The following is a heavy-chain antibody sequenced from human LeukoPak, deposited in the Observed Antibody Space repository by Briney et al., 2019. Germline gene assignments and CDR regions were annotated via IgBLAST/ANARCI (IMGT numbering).Heavy chain of an antibody. CDR2: ISWNSGSI. Sequence: PGGSLRLSCAASGFTFDDYAMRWVRQAPGKGLEWVSGISWNSGSIGYADSVKGRFTISRDNAKNSLYLQMNSLRAEDMALYYCAKDMGATCIQLWPDYWGQGTLVTVSS. J-gene: IGHJ4*02. V-gene: IGHV3-9*03. CDR3: AKDMGATCIQLWPDY. D-gene: IGHD5-18*01. CDR1: GFTFDDYA.